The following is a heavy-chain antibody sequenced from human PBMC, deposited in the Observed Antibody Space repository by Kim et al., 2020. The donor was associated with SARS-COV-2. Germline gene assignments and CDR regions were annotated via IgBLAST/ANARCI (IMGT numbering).Heavy chain of an antibody. J-gene: IGHJ4*02. Sequence: LSLTCAASGFTFSSYSMNWVRQAPGKGREWVSSISSSSSYIYYADSVKGRFTISRDNAKNSLYLQMNSLRAEDTAVYYCARAYSSGWAYFDYWGQGT. CDR1: GFTFSSYS. CDR2: ISSSSSYI. V-gene: IGHV3-21*01. D-gene: IGHD6-19*01. CDR3: ARAYSSGWAYFDY.